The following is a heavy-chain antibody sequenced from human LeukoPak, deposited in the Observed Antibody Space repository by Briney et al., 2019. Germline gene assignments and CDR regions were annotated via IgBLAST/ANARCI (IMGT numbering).Heavy chain of an antibody. CDR1: GFTFSDYH. D-gene: IGHD1-1*01. CDR3: ATSGTYFYYYYFDI. CDR2: ISRGDETT. J-gene: IGHJ6*03. V-gene: IGHV3-11*01. Sequence: PGGSLRLSCAASGFTFSDYHMSWIRRAPGKGLEWISYISRGDETTNYADSVKGRLTISRDNAKNSLYLHLNSLRADDTAVYFCATSGTYFYYYYFDIWGTGTTVTVSS.